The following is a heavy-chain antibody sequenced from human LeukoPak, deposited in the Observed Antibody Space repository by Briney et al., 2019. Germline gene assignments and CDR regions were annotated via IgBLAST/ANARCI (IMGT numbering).Heavy chain of an antibody. CDR3: ARDGGDSTGDWFDP. J-gene: IGHJ5*02. Sequence: GGSLRLSCAASGFTFSSYGMHWVRQAPGKGLEWVAVIRYDGSNKYYADSVKGRFTISRDNSKNTLYLQMNSLRAEDMAVYYCARDGGDSTGDWFDPWGQGTLVTVSS. CDR1: GFTFSSYG. CDR2: IRYDGSNK. D-gene: IGHD2-21*02. V-gene: IGHV3-33*01.